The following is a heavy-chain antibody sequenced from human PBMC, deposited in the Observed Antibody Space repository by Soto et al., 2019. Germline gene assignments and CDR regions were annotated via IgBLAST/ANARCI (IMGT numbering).Heavy chain of an antibody. D-gene: IGHD6-13*01. V-gene: IGHV4-34*01. CDR3: ARGRRSSSWYSRYYFDY. CDR1: GGSFSGYY. J-gene: IGHJ4*02. CDR2: INHSGST. Sequence: QVQLQQWGAGLLKPSETLSLTCAVYGGSFSGYYWSWIRQPPGKGLEWIGEINHSGSTNYNPSLKSRVTISVDTSKNQFSLKLSSVTAADTAVYYCARGRRSSSWYSRYYFDYWGQGTLVTVSS.